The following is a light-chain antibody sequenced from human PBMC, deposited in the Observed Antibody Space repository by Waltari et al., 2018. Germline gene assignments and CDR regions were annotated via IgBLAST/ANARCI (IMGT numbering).Light chain of an antibody. CDR3: QHGHNWPLS. CDR1: KSTRSH. V-gene: IGKV3-11*01. J-gene: IGKJ4*01. CDR2: DAS. Sequence: EIVLTQSPATLSLSPGERATLSCWASKSTRSHIAWYQQKPGQAPRLLVSDASNRATGIPARFSGSGSGTDFTLTIGSLEPEDFAVYYCQHGHNWPLSFGGGTKVEI.